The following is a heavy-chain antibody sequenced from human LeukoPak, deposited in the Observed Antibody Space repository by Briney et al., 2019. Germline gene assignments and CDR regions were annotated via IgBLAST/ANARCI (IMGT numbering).Heavy chain of an antibody. CDR2: INPGGSDT. CDR1: GYIFTNYY. CDR3: ARTIEMATISYFDY. V-gene: IGHV1-46*01. D-gene: IGHD5-24*01. Sequence: ASVKVSCKASGYIFTNYYMHWVRQAPGQGLEWVGLINPGGSDTAYAQRFQGRVTMTRDTSTSTVYMELSSLRSEDTAVYYCARTIEMATISYFDYWGQGTLVTVSS. J-gene: IGHJ4*02.